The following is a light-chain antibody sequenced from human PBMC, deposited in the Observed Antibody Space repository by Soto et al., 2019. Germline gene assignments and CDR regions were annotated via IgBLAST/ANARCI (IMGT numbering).Light chain of an antibody. V-gene: IGKV1-6*01. CDR3: LQDYNYPRT. J-gene: IGKJ1*01. CDR2: AAS. CDR1: QGIRND. Sequence: AIQMTQSPSSLSASLGDGVTITCRASQGIRNDLGWFQQKPGKAPKLLIYAASSLQSGVPSRFSGSGSGTDFTLTISSLQPEDFATYYCLQDYNYPRTFGQGTKVDIK.